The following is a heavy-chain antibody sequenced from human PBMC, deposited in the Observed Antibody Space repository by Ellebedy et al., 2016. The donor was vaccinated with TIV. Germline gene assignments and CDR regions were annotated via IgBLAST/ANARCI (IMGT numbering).Heavy chain of an antibody. D-gene: IGHD6-19*01. J-gene: IGHJ4*02. CDR3: AHSGWYEGYFDY. Sequence: SGPTLVKPTQTLTLTCTLSGLSLSTSEVGVGWIRQPPGKALEWLALFYWNDDKRYSPSLKSRLTITKDTSENQVVLTMTNMDPVDTATYYCAHSGWYEGYFDYWGQGTLVTVSS. CDR2: FYWNDDK. V-gene: IGHV2-5*01. CDR1: GLSLSTSEVG.